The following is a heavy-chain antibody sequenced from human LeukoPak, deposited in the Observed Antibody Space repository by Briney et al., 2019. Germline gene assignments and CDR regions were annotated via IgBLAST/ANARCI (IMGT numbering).Heavy chain of an antibody. CDR1: GGSFSGFY. V-gene: IGHV4-34*01. CDR2: INHSGST. J-gene: IGHJ3*02. D-gene: IGHD4-17*01. CDR3: ARTLTTVTTFGAFDI. Sequence: SETLSLTCAVYGGSFSGFYWSWVRQSPGKGLEWIGEINHSGSTNYNPSLKSRVTIAVDASKNQFSLKLSSVTAADTALYYCARTLTTVTTFGAFDIWGQGTMVTVSS.